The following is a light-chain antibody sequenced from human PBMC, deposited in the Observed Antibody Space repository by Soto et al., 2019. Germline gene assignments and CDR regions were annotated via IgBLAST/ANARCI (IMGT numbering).Light chain of an antibody. V-gene: IGKV3-20*01. CDR3: QYYGSTEFS. J-gene: IGKJ3*01. CDR1: QSVSSSY. CDR2: GAS. Sequence: IVLTQSPGTLFLSPGECATLSCRASQSVSSSYFARCKQHPGQAPRHLIYGASTSATGIPDRFSARGSGTNYTPTISTLSHEDCAVCCGQYYGSTEFSCGPGTKVDIK.